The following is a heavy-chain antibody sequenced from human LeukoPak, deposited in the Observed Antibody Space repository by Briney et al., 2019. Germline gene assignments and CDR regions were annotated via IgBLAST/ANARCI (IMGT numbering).Heavy chain of an antibody. CDR1: GFAFSSYS. CDR3: AKKGRDPRDACDI. D-gene: IGHD2-21*01. CDR2: INGRGDNT. J-gene: IGHJ3*02. Sequence: GGSLRLSCAASGFAFSSYSMNWVRQAPGKGLEWVSDINGRGDNTYYADSVQGRFTISRDNSKNTLYLQMDSLRAEDTAVYYCAKKGRDPRDACDIWGQGTMVTVSS. V-gene: IGHV3-23*01.